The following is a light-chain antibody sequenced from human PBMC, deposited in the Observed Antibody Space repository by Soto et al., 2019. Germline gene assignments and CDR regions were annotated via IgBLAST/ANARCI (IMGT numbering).Light chain of an antibody. V-gene: IGKV3-20*01. CDR1: QSVSSSY. Sequence: DIVMTQSPLSLPVTPGEPASISCRSSQSVSSSYLAWYQQKPGQAPRLLIHGASSRATGIPDRFSGSGSGTDFTLTISRLEPEDLAVYYCQQYGSSITFGQGTRLEIK. CDR3: QQYGSSIT. CDR2: GAS. J-gene: IGKJ5*01.